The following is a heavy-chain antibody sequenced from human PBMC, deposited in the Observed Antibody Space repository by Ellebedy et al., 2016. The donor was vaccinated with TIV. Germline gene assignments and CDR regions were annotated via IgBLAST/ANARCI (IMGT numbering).Heavy chain of an antibody. V-gene: IGHV3-30-3*01. D-gene: IGHD3-10*01. Sequence: GESLKISXAASGFTFSSYAMHWVRQAPGKGLEWVAVISYDGSNKYYADSVKGRFTISRDNSKNTLYLQMNSLRAEDTAVYYCARSDYGSGSDYWGQGTLVTVSS. CDR2: ISYDGSNK. CDR3: ARSDYGSGSDY. CDR1: GFTFSSYA. J-gene: IGHJ4*02.